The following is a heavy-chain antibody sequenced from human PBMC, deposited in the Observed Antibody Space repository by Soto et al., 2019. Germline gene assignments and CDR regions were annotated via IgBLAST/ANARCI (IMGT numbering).Heavy chain of an antibody. V-gene: IGHV1-3*01. CDR1: GYTFTSYA. J-gene: IGHJ5*02. D-gene: IGHD3-10*01. CDR2: INAGNGNT. Sequence: ASVKVSCKASGYTFTSYAMHWVRQAPGQRLEWMGWINAGNGNTKYSQKFQGRVTITRDTSASTAYMELSSLRSEDTAVYYCARDGELLWFGEFLVTNWFDPWGQGTLVTVSS. CDR3: ARDGELLWFGEFLVTNWFDP.